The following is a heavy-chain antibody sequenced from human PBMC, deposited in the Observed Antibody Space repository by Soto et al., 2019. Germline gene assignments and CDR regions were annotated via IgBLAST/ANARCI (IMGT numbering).Heavy chain of an antibody. Sequence: QVQLVQSGAEVKKPGSSVKVSCKASGGTFSSYAISWVRQAPGQGLEWMGGIIPIFGTANYAQKVQGGVTLTADASSSAACMELSSLTPEDTAVYYCARPTTPRYYDDGLDVWGHGTTVTVSS. J-gene: IGHJ6*02. CDR2: IIPIFGTA. CDR3: ARPTTPRYYDDGLDV. D-gene: IGHD1-7*01. V-gene: IGHV1-69*12. CDR1: GGTFSSYA.